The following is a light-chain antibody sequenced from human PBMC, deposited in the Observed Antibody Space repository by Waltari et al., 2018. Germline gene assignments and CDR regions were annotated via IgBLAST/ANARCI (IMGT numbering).Light chain of an antibody. CDR3: QQSYSSPQT. Sequence: DIQMTQSPSSLSASVGDRVTISCRASQSISTYLNWYQQRPGKAPTLLLSAASNLQSGVQSRFSGSGSGTDFTLTISSLHPEDFASYYCQQSYSSPQTFGQGTKV. CDR1: QSISTY. CDR2: AAS. V-gene: IGKV1-39*01. J-gene: IGKJ1*01.